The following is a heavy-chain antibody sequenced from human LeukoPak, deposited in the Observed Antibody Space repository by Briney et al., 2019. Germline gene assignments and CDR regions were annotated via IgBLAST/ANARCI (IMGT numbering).Heavy chain of an antibody. V-gene: IGHV3-48*01. Sequence: GGSLRLFCAVSGFTFSDYSMNWVRQPPGKGLEWISYISTGGQTIYYADSVEGRFTISRDNAKKSLYLQMNSLRAEDTAVYYCARGPPLFDPWGQGTLVTVSS. CDR2: ISTGGQTI. J-gene: IGHJ5*02. CDR3: ARGPPLFDP. CDR1: GFTFSDYS.